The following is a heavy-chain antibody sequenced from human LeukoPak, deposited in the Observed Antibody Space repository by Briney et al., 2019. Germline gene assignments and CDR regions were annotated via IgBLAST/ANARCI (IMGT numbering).Heavy chain of an antibody. V-gene: IGHV4-34*01. CDR1: GGSFSDYD. CDR2: INQSGST. D-gene: IGHD1-1*01. J-gene: IGHJ4*02. Sequence: KPSETLSLTCAVSGGSFSDYDWSWIRQPPGKGLEWIGEINQSGSTNDNPSLKSRVTMSVDTSKSQFSLNLRSVTAADTAVYYCARYVPVKTGTTRASFDSWGQGTLVTVSS. CDR3: ARYVPVKTGTTRASFDS.